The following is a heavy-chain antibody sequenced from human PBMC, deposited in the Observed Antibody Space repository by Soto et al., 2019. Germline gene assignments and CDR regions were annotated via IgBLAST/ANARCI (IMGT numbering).Heavy chain of an antibody. Sequence: SQTLSHTCAISGDSVSSNSAAWNWIRQSPSRGLEWQGRTYYRSKWYNDYAVSVKSRITINPDTSKDQFSLQLNSVTPEDTAVYYCARFGAAHPYYYYGMDVWGQGTTVTSP. V-gene: IGHV6-1*01. J-gene: IGHJ6*02. CDR2: TYYRSKWYN. CDR1: GDSVSSNSAA. CDR3: ARFGAAHPYYYYGMDV. D-gene: IGHD6-6*01.